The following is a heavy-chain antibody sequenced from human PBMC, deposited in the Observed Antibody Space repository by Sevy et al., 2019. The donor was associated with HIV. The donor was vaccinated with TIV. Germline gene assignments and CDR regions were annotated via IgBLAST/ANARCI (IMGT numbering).Heavy chain of an antibody. Sequence: SETLSLTCAVYGGSFSGYYWSWIRQPPGKGLEWIGEINHSGSTNYNPSLKSRVTMSVDTSKNQFSLKLNSLTAADTAVYFCARVPPTATTFKDYYYGLDVWGQGTTVTVSS. V-gene: IGHV4-34*01. CDR3: ARVPPTATTFKDYYYGLDV. J-gene: IGHJ6*02. CDR2: INHSGST. CDR1: GGSFSGYY. D-gene: IGHD4-17*01.